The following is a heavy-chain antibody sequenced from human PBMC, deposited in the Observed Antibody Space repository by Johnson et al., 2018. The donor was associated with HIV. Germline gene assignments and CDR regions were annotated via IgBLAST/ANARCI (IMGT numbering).Heavy chain of an antibody. D-gene: IGHD3-22*01. V-gene: IGHV3-15*01. CDR1: GFTFSNAW. CDR3: TTDDYDSSGRAFDI. Sequence: VQLVESGGGLVQPGGSLRLSCAASGFTFSNAWMRWVRQAPGKGLEWVGRIKSKTDGGTTDYAAPVKGRFTISRDDSKNTLYLQMNSLKTEDTAVYYCTTDDYDSSGRAFDIWGQGTMVTVSS. CDR2: IKSKTDGGTT. J-gene: IGHJ3*02.